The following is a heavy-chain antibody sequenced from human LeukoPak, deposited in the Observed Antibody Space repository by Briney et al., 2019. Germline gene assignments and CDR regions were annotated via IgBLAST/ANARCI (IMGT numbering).Heavy chain of an antibody. V-gene: IGHV4-39*07. CDR1: GGSISSSSYY. J-gene: IGHJ6*03. Sequence: SETLSLTCTVSGGSISSSSYYWGWIRQPPGKGLEWIGSIYYSGSTYYNPSLKSRVTISVDTSKNQFSLKLSSVTAADTAVYYCARSVVPAAMRDSYYYYYMDVWGKGTTVTVSS. CDR3: ARSVVPAAMRDSYYYYYMDV. D-gene: IGHD2-2*01. CDR2: IYYSGST.